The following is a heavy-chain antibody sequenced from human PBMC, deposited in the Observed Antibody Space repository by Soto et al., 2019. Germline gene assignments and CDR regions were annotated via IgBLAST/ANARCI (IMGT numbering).Heavy chain of an antibody. V-gene: IGHV1-69*02. D-gene: IGHD2-2*01. CDR3: ARDKDQLPTD. CDR2: IIPMLGIA. Sequence: QVQLVQSGAEVKKPGSSVKVSCRASGATFSTHTIIWVRQAPGQGLERVGRIIPMLGIANYAQKFQGRVTITADKSTSTAYMELSSLRSEDTALYYCARDKDQLPTDWGQGTLVTVSS. CDR1: GATFSTHT. J-gene: IGHJ1*01.